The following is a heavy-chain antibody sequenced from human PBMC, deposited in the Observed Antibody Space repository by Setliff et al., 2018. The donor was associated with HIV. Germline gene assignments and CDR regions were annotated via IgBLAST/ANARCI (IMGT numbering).Heavy chain of an antibody. CDR3: ASYSGSYYFILHY. J-gene: IGHJ4*02. D-gene: IGHD1-26*01. CDR2: IIPILGIA. V-gene: IGHV1-69*10. CDR1: GGTFSSYA. Sequence: ASVKVSCKASGGTFSSYAISWVRQAPGQGLEWMGGIIPILGIANYAQKFQGRVTITADESTSTAYMELSSLRSEDTAVYYCASYSGSYYFILHYWGQGTLVTVSS.